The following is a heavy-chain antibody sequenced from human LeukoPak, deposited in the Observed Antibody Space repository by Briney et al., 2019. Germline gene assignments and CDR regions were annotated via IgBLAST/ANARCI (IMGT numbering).Heavy chain of an antibody. D-gene: IGHD6-19*01. CDR1: GGSISSSNW. V-gene: IGHV4-4*02. Sequence: SETLSLTCAVSGGSISSSNWWSWVRQPPGKGLEWIGEIYHSGTTNYNPSLKSRVTISVDKSKNQFSLKLTSVTAADTAVYYCARDRQWLEFDYWGQGTLVTVSS. CDR2: IYHSGTT. J-gene: IGHJ4*02. CDR3: ARDRQWLEFDY.